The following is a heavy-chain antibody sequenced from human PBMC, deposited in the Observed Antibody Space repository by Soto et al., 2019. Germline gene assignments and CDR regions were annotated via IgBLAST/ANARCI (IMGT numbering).Heavy chain of an antibody. CDR3: ARATGYSSTWYDS. D-gene: IGHD6-13*01. V-gene: IGHV4-61*01. J-gene: IGHJ5*01. CDR1: GASVSDGSDF. Sequence: SETLSLTCAVSGASVSDGSDFWSWIRQPPGKGLEWLGYLSYGGSTRYNPSLKSRVTISSDTSKNQFSLRLFSVTAADTALYYCARATGYSSTWYDSWGQGQLVTVSS. CDR2: LSYGGST.